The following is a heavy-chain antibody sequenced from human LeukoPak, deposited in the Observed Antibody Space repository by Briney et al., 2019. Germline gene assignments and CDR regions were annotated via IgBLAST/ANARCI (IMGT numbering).Heavy chain of an antibody. CDR1: GGSISSYY. CDR2: IYYSGST. Sequence: SEPLSLTCTVSGGSISSYYWSWIRQPPGKGLEWIGYIYYSGSTNYNPSLKSRVTISVDTSKNQFSLKLSSVTAADTAVYYCASIGYDSSGFDYWGQGTLVTVSS. CDR3: ASIGYDSSGFDY. J-gene: IGHJ4*02. V-gene: IGHV4-59*01. D-gene: IGHD3-22*01.